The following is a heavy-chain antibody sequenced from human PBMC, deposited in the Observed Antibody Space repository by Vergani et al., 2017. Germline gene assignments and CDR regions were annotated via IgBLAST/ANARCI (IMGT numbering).Heavy chain of an antibody. Sequence: VQLVESGGGVVQPGRSLRLSCAASGFTFSSYAMHWVRQAPGKGLEWVAVISYDGSNKYYADSVKGRFTISRDNSKNTLYLQMNSLRAEDTAVYYCAREERKLLWFGEYNWFDPWGQGTLVTVSS. J-gene: IGHJ5*02. CDR2: ISYDGSNK. D-gene: IGHD3-10*01. CDR1: GFTFSSYA. V-gene: IGHV3-30-3*01. CDR3: AREERKLLWFGEYNWFDP.